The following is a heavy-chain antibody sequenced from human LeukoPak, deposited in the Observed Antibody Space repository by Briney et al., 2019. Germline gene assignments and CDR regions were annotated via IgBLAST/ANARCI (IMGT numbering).Heavy chain of an antibody. Sequence: GGSLRLSCEASGFTFSHYAMNWVRQAPGKGLEWVSAVSGYSDRTYYADSVKGRFTISRVNSHDTLSLQMNSLRAEDTAVYYCAKGHGDYIPAEYIQHWGQGTLVTVFS. J-gene: IGHJ1*01. D-gene: IGHD4-17*01. CDR3: AKGHGDYIPAEYIQH. CDR2: VSGYSDRT. CDR1: GFTFSHYA. V-gene: IGHV3-23*01.